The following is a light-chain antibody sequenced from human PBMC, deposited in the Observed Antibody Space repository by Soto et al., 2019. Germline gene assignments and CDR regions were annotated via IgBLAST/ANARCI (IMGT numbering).Light chain of an antibody. V-gene: IGLV1-40*01. CDR1: SSNIGAGYD. J-gene: IGLJ2*01. CDR2: GNN. CDR3: QSYDSSLSGSV. Sequence: QSVLTQPPSVSGAPGQRVTISCTGSSSNIGAGYDVHWYQQLPGTAPKLLMYGNNNRPSGVPDRFSGSKSGTSGSLAITGLQAEDEADYYCQSYDSSLSGSVFGGGTKLTVL.